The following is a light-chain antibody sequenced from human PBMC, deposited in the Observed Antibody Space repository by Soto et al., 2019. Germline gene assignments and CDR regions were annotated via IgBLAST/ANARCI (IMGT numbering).Light chain of an antibody. J-gene: IGKJ3*01. CDR2: AAS. V-gene: IGKV1-9*01. Sequence: DIQLTQSPSFLSSSVRDRVTISCRASQGISTNLAWYQQKPGKAPKLLIYAASTWQNGVPSRFSGSGSGTEFTLTISRLEPEDFATYYCQQLSSSPFTFGPGTKVDIK. CDR1: QGISTN. CDR3: QQLSSSPFT.